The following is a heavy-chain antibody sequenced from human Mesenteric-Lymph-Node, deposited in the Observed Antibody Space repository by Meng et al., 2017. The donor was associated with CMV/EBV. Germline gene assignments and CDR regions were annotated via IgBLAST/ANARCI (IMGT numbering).Heavy chain of an antibody. V-gene: IGHV3-21*01. CDR3: ARNPGTDAFDI. Sequence: ESLKISCAASGFTLSSYPMSWVRQAPGKGLEWVSSISTSSTYIYYADSVKGRFTISRDDAKNSLYLQMNSLRAEDTALYYCARNPGTDAFDIWGQGAMVTVSS. D-gene: IGHD3-10*01. CDR2: ISTSSTYI. J-gene: IGHJ3*02. CDR1: GFTLSSYP.